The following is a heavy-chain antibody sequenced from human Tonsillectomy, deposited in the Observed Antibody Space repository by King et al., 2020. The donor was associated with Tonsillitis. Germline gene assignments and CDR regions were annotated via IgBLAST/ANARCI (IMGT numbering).Heavy chain of an antibody. CDR2: IIPIFGTT. D-gene: IGHD2-2*01. CDR1: GGTSSNYA. Sequence: QLVQSGADVRKPGSSVKVSCKASGGTSSNYAFSWVRQAPGQGLEWMGGIIPIFGTTNYAQKFQGRVTITADESTSTAYMELSSLRSEDTAVYYCTRSNPGLCYFDFWGQGTLVTVSS. CDR3: TRSNPGLCYFDF. V-gene: IGHV1-69*01. J-gene: IGHJ4*02.